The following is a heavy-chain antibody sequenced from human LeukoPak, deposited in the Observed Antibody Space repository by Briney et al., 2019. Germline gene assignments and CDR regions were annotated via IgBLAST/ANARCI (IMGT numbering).Heavy chain of an antibody. CDR2: IYYSGST. Sequence: SETLSLTCTVSGGSISSSSYYWGWIRQPPGKGLEWIGSIYYSGSTYYNPSLKSRVTISVGTSKNQFSLKLSSVTAADTAVYYCARRGPPNMVRGVITWFDPWGQGTLVTVSS. J-gene: IGHJ5*02. D-gene: IGHD3-10*01. CDR1: GGSISSSSYY. CDR3: ARRGPPNMVRGVITWFDP. V-gene: IGHV4-39*01.